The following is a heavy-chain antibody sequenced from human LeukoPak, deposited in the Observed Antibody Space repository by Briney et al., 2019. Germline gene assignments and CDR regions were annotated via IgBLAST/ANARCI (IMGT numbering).Heavy chain of an antibody. V-gene: IGHV4-39*01. CDR2: IYYSGST. Sequence: PSETLSLTCTVSGGSISSSSYYWGWIRQPPGKGLEWIGSIYYSGSTYYNPSLKSRVTISVDTSKNQFSLKLSSVTAADTAVYYCARIGYCSSTSCYVGAFDIWGQGTMVTVSS. J-gene: IGHJ3*02. CDR1: GGSISSSSYY. D-gene: IGHD2-2*01. CDR3: ARIGYCSSTSCYVGAFDI.